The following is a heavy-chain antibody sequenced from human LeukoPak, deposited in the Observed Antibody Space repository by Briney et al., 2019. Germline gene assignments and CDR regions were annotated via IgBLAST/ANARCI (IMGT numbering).Heavy chain of an antibody. J-gene: IGHJ3*02. CDR3: AKGQWLVDAFDI. Sequence: ASVKVSCKASGYTFSGYFIHWVRQAPGQGLEWMGWINPNSGGTNYAQKFQGRVTMTRDTSISTAYMELSRLRSDDTAVYYCAKGQWLVDAFDIWGQGTMVTVSS. D-gene: IGHD6-19*01. CDR1: GYTFSGYF. CDR2: INPNSGGT. V-gene: IGHV1-2*02.